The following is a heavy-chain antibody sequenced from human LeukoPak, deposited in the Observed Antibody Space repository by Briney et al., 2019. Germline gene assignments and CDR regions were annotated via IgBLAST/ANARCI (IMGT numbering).Heavy chain of an antibody. CDR1: GFPFNSFW. Sequence: GSLRLSSAASGFPFNSFWMHWVRQAPGKGLVWVSDMNEYSTTIRYADSVKGRFTISRDNAKSILYLQMNNLRAEDTAMYFCARGGVNPVDHWGQGTLVTVSS. D-gene: IGHD1-14*01. V-gene: IGHV3-74*01. CDR3: ARGGVNPVDH. J-gene: IGHJ4*02. CDR2: MNEYSTTI.